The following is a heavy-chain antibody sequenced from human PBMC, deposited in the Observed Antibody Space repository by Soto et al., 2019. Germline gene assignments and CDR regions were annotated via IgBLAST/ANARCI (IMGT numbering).Heavy chain of an antibody. Sequence: QVQLVESGGGVVQPGRSLRLSCEGSGFTFRNHGMHWISQSQGKGLEWLAVIWYDGSDKYYADSVKGRFTISRDNSKNTLYLQMNSLKVEDTAIYYCARWSNNKVVDPWGQGTVVTVS. D-gene: IGHD1-1*01. CDR1: GFTFRNHG. J-gene: IGHJ5*02. CDR3: ARWSNNKVVDP. V-gene: IGHV3-33*01. CDR2: IWYDGSDK.